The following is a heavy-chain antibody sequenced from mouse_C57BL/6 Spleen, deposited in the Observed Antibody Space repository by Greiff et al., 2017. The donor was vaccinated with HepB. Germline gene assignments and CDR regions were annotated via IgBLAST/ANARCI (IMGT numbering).Heavy chain of an antibody. J-gene: IGHJ1*03. D-gene: IGHD2-4*01. Sequence: VQLKQSGTVLARPGASVKMSCKTSGYTFTSYWMHWVKQRPGQGLEWIGAIYPGNSDTSYKQKFKGKAKLTAVTSSSTAYMELSSLTNEDSAVYYWTDYDYDGYFDVWGTGTTGTVSS. V-gene: IGHV1-5*01. CDR2: IYPGNSDT. CDR1: GYTFTSYW. CDR3: TDYDYDGYFDV.